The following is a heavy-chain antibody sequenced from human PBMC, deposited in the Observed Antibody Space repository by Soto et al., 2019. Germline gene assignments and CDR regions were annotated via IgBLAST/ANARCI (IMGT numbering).Heavy chain of an antibody. J-gene: IGHJ6*02. CDR2: ISSSSSYI. V-gene: IGHV3-21*01. CDR3: ARDPGITPSSMDV. CDR1: GFTFSSYS. D-gene: IGHD2-15*01. Sequence: GGSLRLSCAASGFTFSSYSMNWVRQAPGKGLEWVSSISSSSSYIYYADSVKGRFTISRDNAKNSLYLQMNSLRAEDTAVYYCARDPGITPSSMDVWGQGTTVTVSS.